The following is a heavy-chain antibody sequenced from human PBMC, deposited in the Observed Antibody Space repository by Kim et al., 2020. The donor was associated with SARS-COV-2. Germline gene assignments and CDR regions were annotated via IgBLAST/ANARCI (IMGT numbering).Heavy chain of an antibody. Sequence: GGSLRLSCAASALSFSGSAVHWFRQASGRGLEWVGRITNKANGYATRYAASMTGRFIISRDDSRNTAYLQMNGLKTEDTDVDYCGHCNNGECWGSGMDVWAQGTTVTVSS. V-gene: IGHV3-73*01. CDR1: ALSFSGSA. D-gene: IGHD2-8*01. CDR3: GHCNNGECWGSGMDV. CDR2: ITNKANGYAT. J-gene: IGHJ6*02.